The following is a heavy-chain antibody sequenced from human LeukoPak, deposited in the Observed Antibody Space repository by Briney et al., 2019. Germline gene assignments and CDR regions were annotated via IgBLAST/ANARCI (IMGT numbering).Heavy chain of an antibody. J-gene: IGHJ3*02. CDR2: INPHSDDT. Sequence: ASVKVSCKASGYNFTDYYIHWVRQAPGQGPEWMGWINPHSDDTQSAQKFQGRVTMTRDASISTAYMALSRLRSDDTAMYFCVRDYLPLSFFDGGAYSNDSFDIWGQGTVVTVSS. CDR3: VRDYLPLSFFDGGAYSNDSFDI. D-gene: IGHD3-22*01. V-gene: IGHV1-2*02. CDR1: GYNFTDYY.